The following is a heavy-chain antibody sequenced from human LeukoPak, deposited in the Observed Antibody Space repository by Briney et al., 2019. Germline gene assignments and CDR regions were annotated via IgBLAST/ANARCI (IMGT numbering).Heavy chain of an antibody. Sequence: ASVKVSCKASGYTFTSYGISWVRQAPGQGLELMGWISAYNGKTNYAQKLQGRVTMTTDTSTNTAYMELRSLRSDDTAVYYCARDQALAVAGTYFDYWGQGTLVTVSS. V-gene: IGHV1-18*01. D-gene: IGHD6-19*01. J-gene: IGHJ4*02. CDR3: ARDQALAVAGTYFDY. CDR2: ISAYNGKT. CDR1: GYTFTSYG.